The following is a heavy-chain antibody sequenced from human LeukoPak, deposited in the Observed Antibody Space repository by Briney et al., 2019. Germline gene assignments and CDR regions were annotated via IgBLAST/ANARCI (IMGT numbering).Heavy chain of an antibody. Sequence: ASVKVSCKASGYTFTADYIHWVRQTPGQGLEWMGWINPNSGDTHYPQNFQGRVTLTSDTSISTAYMELSRLSPDDTAMYYCARDLRGNSMFFDYWGQGTLVTVSS. CDR1: GYTFTADY. CDR2: INPNSGDT. CDR3: ARDLRGNSMFFDY. D-gene: IGHD4-23*01. J-gene: IGHJ4*02. V-gene: IGHV1-2*02.